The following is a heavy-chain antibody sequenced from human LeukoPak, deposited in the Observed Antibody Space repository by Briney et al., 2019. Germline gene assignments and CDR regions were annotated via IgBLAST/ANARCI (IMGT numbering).Heavy chain of an antibody. D-gene: IGHD3-10*01. CDR3: ARDAGRFGEPRGYFDY. Sequence: GGSLRLSCAASGFTVSSNYMSWVRQAPGKGLEWVSVIYSGGSTYYADSVKGRFTISRDNSKNTLYLQMNSLRAEDTAVYYCARDAGRFGEPRGYFDYWGQGTLVTVSS. J-gene: IGHJ4*02. CDR2: IYSGGST. V-gene: IGHV3-66*01. CDR1: GFTVSSNY.